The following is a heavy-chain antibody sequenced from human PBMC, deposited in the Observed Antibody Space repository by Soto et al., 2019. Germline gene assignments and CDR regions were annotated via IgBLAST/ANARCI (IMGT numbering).Heavy chain of an antibody. D-gene: IGHD1-7*01. CDR2: ISSSGSII. CDR3: AREEVVTGTSSYFDY. J-gene: IGHJ4*02. Sequence: GGSLRLSCAASGFTFSSYEMNWVRQAPGKGLEWVSYISSSGSIIYYADSVKGRFTISRDNAKNSLYLQMNSLRAEDTAVYYCAREEVVTGTSSYFDYWGQGTLVTVSS. CDR1: GFTFSSYE. V-gene: IGHV3-48*03.